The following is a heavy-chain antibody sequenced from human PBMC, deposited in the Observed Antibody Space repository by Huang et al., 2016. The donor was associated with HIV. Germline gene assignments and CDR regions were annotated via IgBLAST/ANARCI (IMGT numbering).Heavy chain of an antibody. Sequence: QLQLQESGPGLVKPSETLSLTCTVSGGSISSSSYYWGWIRQPPGKGLELIGSIYYSGRTYYNPSLKSRVTISVDTSKNQFSLKLSSVTAADTAVYYCRGDIVVVIAATRYYFDYWGQGTLVTVSS. D-gene: IGHD2-15*01. J-gene: IGHJ4*02. CDR3: RGDIVVVIAATRYYFDY. CDR2: IYYSGRT. CDR1: GGSISSSSYY. V-gene: IGHV4-39*01.